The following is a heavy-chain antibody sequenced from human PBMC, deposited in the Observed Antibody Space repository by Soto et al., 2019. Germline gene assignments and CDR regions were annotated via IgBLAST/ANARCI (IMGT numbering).Heavy chain of an antibody. CDR1: GFTFSRYA. D-gene: IGHD6-13*01. CDR2: ISGSGVST. CDR3: AKVQFQQQLVRGTFDY. Sequence: GGSLRLSCAASGFTFSRYAMSWVHQAPGKGLEWVSAISGSGVSTYYADSVKGRFTISRDNSKTTLYLQMNSLRAEDTAVYYCAKVQFQQQLVRGTFDYWGQGTLVTVSS. J-gene: IGHJ4*02. V-gene: IGHV3-23*01.